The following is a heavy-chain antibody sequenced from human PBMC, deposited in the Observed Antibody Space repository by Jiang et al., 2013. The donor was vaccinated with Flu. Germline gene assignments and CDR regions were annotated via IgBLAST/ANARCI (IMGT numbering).Heavy chain of an antibody. V-gene: IGHV4-59*01. D-gene: IGHD5-18*01. CDR2: IYYSGST. Sequence: PGLVKPSETLSLTCTVSGGSISSYYWSWIRQPPGKGLEWIGYIYYSGSTNYNPSLKSRVTISVDTSENQFSLKLSSVTAADTAVYYCARAPSWIQLWFDYWGQGTLVTVSS. CDR1: GGSISSYY. J-gene: IGHJ4*02. CDR3: ARAPSWIQLWFDY.